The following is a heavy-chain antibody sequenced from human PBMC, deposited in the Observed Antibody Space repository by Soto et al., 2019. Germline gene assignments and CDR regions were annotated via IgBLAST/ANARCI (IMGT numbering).Heavy chain of an antibody. Sequence: ASVKVSCKASGYTFTSYYMHWVRQAPGQGLEWMGIINPSGGSTSYAQKFQGRVTMTRDTSTSTVYMELSSLRSEDTAVYYCARDSRSTVTTSYHFDYWGQGTLVTVSS. D-gene: IGHD4-17*01. CDR1: GYTFTSYY. V-gene: IGHV1-46*03. J-gene: IGHJ4*02. CDR3: ARDSRSTVTTSYHFDY. CDR2: INPSGGST.